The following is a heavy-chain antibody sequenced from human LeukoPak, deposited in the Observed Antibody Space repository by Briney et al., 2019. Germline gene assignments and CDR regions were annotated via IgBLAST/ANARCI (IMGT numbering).Heavy chain of an antibody. CDR2: SDPEDGER. CDR1: GKTLSDLS. J-gene: IGHJ4*02. Sequence: APVKVSCKVSGKTLSDLSIHWLRQPPGKGLEWLGGSDPEDGERIYAQMFQGRVTMTEDTSIDTAYMELSSLRSEDTAVYYCVMGFTTMAVDYFDYWGQGTLVTVSP. CDR3: VMGFTTMAVDYFDY. V-gene: IGHV1-24*01. D-gene: IGHD5-18*01.